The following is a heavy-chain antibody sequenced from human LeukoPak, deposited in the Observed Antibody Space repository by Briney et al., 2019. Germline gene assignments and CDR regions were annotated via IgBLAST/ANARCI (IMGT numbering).Heavy chain of an antibody. CDR1: GGSISSYH. J-gene: IGHJ2*01. Sequence: PSETLPLTCTVSGGSISSYHWSWIRQPPGKGLEWIGYIYYSGSTNYNPSLKSRVTISVDTSKNQFSLKLSSVTAADTAVYYCASLVGATTWYFDLWGRGTLVTASS. V-gene: IGHV4-59*01. CDR3: ASLVGATTWYFDL. D-gene: IGHD1-26*01. CDR2: IYYSGST.